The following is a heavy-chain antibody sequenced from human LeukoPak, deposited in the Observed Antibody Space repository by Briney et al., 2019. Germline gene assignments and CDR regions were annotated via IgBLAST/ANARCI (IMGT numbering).Heavy chain of an antibody. J-gene: IGHJ5*02. CDR3: ARDPYYYGSGSYAWFDP. Sequence: LETLSLTCTVSGGSISSYYWSWIRQPAGKGLEWIGRIYTSGSTNYNPSLKSRVTMSVDTSKNQFSLKLSSVTAADTAVYYCARDPYYYGSGSYAWFDPSGQGTLVTVSS. V-gene: IGHV4-4*07. CDR2: IYTSGST. D-gene: IGHD3-10*01. CDR1: GGSISSYY.